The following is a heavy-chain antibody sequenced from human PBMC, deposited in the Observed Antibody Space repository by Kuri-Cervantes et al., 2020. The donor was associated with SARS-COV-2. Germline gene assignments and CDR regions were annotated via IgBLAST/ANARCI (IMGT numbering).Heavy chain of an antibody. CDR3: ARGGSYYSLDY. D-gene: IGHD1-26*01. CDR1: GFTFSSYW. V-gene: IGHV3-74*01. CDR2: INSDGSST. Sequence: GESLKISCAASGFTFSSYWMHWVRQAPGKGLVWVSRINSDGSSTSYADSVKGRFTISRDNAKNSLYLQMDSLRAEDMAVYYCARGGSYYSLDYWGQGTLVTVSS. J-gene: IGHJ4*02.